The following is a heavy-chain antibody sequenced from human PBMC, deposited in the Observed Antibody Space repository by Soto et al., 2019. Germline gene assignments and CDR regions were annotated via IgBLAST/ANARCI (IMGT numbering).Heavy chain of an antibody. V-gene: IGHV4-39*01. CDR2: IYYSGST. Sequence: SETLSLTCTVSGGSISSSSYYWGWIRQPPGKGLEWIGSIYYSGSTYYNPSLKSRVTISVDTSKNQFSLKLSSVTAADTAVYYCARLSLDSSRRPKGHYYYGMDVWGQGTTVTVSS. CDR3: ARLSLDSSRRPKGHYYYGMDV. CDR1: GGSISSSSYY. J-gene: IGHJ6*02. D-gene: IGHD6-13*01.